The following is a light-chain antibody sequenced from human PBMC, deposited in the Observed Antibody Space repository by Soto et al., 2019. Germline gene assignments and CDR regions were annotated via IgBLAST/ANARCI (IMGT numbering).Light chain of an antibody. Sequence: EVVVTQSPGTLSLSPGERATLSCRASQSVSSSYLAWYQQKPGQAPRLLIYGASSRATGIPDRFSGSGSGTDFTLTISRLEPEDFAVYYCQQYGSSRWTIGQGTKVDI. CDR1: QSVSSSY. CDR2: GAS. CDR3: QQYGSSRWT. V-gene: IGKV3-20*01. J-gene: IGKJ1*01.